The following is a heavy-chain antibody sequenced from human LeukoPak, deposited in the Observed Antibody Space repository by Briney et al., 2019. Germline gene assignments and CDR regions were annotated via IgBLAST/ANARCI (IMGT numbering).Heavy chain of an antibody. CDR2: IIPILGIA. D-gene: IGHD3-22*01. CDR3: AREGIETMRAVFDY. CDR1: GGAFSSYT. J-gene: IGHJ4*02. V-gene: IGHV1-69*04. Sequence: SVKVSCKASGGAFSSYTISWVRQAPGQGLEWMGRIIPILGIANYAQKFQGRVTITADKSTSTAYMELSSLRSEDTAVYYCAREGIETMRAVFDYWGQGTLVTVSS.